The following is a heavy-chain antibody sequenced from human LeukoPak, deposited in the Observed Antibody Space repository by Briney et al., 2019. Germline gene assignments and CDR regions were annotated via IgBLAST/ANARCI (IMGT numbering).Heavy chain of an antibody. CDR3: ARGYYASGSYALDY. V-gene: IGHV3-53*01. D-gene: IGHD3-10*01. CDR2: FYSGGST. J-gene: IGHJ4*02. CDR1: GFTVSSNS. Sequence: GGSLRLSCTVSGFTVSSNSMSWVRQAPGKGLEWVSVFYSGGSTYYADSVKGRFTLSRDNSKNTLYLQMNSLRAEDTAVYYCARGYYASGSYALDYWGQGTLVTVSS.